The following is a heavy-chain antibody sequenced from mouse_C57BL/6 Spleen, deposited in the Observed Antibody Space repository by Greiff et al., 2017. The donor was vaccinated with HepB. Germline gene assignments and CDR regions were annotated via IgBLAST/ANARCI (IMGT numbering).Heavy chain of an antibody. CDR1: GYAFSSSW. Sequence: QVQLQQSGPELVKPGASVKISCKASGYAFSSSWMNWVKQRPGKGLEWIGRIYPGDGDTNYNGKFKGKATLTADKSSSTAYMQLSSLTSEDSAVYFCARSRNYGSSYYFDYWGQGTTLTVSS. J-gene: IGHJ2*01. CDR3: ARSRNYGSSYYFDY. V-gene: IGHV1-82*01. D-gene: IGHD1-1*01. CDR2: IYPGDGDT.